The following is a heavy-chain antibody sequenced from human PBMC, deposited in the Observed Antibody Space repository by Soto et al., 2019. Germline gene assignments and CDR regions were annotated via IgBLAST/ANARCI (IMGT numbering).Heavy chain of an antibody. D-gene: IGHD3-3*01. CDR2: IYYSGST. V-gene: IGHV4-59*08. CDR1: GGSISSYY. CDR3: ASLYAFWSGYYYPGTRDV. J-gene: IGHJ6*04. Sequence: SETLSLTCTVSGGSISSYYWSWIRQPPGKGLEWIGYIYYSGSTNYNPSLKSRVTISVDTSKNQFSLKLSSVTAADTAVYYCASLYAFWSGYYYPGTRDVWGKGTTVTVSS.